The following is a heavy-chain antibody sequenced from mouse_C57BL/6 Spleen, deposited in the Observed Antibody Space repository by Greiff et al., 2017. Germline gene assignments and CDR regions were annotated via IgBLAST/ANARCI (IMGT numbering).Heavy chain of an antibody. J-gene: IGHJ3*01. V-gene: IGHV1-59*01. CDR3: ARDGYDPFAY. CDR2: IDPSDSYT. CDR1: GYTFTSYW. Sequence: QVQLQQPGAELVRPGTSVKLSCKASGYTFTSYWMHWVKQRPGQGLEWIGVIDPSDSYTNYNQKFKGKATLTVDTSSSTAYMQLSSLTSEDSAVYYCARDGYDPFAYWGQGTLVTVSA. D-gene: IGHD2-2*01.